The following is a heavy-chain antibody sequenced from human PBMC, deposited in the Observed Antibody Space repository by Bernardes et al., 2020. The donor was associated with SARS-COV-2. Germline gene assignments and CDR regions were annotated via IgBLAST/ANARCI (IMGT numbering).Heavy chain of an antibody. CDR3: ARLRADSLGGGFDS. CDR1: GGSMSSYY. J-gene: IGHJ4*02. Sequence: SETLSLTCTVSGGSMSSYYWSWIRQPPGKELEWIAYIYYSGSTDYNPSLKSRVTISIDTSKNQFSLKLSSVTAADTAMYYCARLRADSLGGGFDSWGQG. CDR2: IYYSGST. V-gene: IGHV4-59*08. D-gene: IGHD1-26*01.